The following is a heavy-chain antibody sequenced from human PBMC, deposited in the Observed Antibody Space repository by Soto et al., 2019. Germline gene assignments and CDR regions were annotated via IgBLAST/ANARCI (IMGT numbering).Heavy chain of an antibody. D-gene: IGHD2-15*01. V-gene: IGHV3-11*01. Sequence: QVQLVESGGGLVKPGGSLRLSCAASGFTFSDYYMSWIRQAPGKGLEWVSYISSSGSTIYYADSVKGRFTISRDNAKNSLYMQMHSLRAEDTAVYYCATVRYCSGGNCYSSYFYMDVWGKGTTVTVSS. CDR2: ISSSGSTI. CDR3: ATVRYCSGGNCYSSYFYMDV. CDR1: GFTFSDYY. J-gene: IGHJ6*03.